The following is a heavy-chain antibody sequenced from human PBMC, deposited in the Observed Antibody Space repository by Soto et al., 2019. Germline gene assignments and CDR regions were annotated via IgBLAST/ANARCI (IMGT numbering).Heavy chain of an antibody. CDR2: IYYSGST. Sequence: SETLSLTCTVSGGSISSGGYYWSWIRQHPGKGLEWIGYIYYSGSTYYNPPLKSRVTISVDTSKNQFSLKLSSVTAADTAVYYCASRNYDILTGYYTPYYYYGMDVWGQGTTVTVSS. J-gene: IGHJ6*02. CDR1: GGSISSGGYY. V-gene: IGHV4-31*03. D-gene: IGHD3-9*01. CDR3: ASRNYDILTGYYTPYYYYGMDV.